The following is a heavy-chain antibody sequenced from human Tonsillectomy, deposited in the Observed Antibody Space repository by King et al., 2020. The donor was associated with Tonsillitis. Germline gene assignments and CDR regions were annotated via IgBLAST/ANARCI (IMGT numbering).Heavy chain of an antibody. V-gene: IGHV1-2*02. D-gene: IGHD2-21*01. CDR1: GYTFTGYY. Sequence: QLVQSGAEVKKPGASVTVSCKASGYTFTGYYIHWVRQAPGQGLEWMGWINPNRGGTNSAQKFQGRVTMTRDTSISTAYMELSRLRSDDTAVYYCARDVDFYYGMAVWGQGTTVTVSS. J-gene: IGHJ6*02. CDR2: INPNRGGT. CDR3: ARDVDFYYGMAV.